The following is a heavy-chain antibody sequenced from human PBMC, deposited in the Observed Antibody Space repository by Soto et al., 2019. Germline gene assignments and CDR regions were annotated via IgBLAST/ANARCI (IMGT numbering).Heavy chain of an antibody. CDR2: INHSGST. Sequence: SETLSLTCAVYGGSFSGYYWSWIRQPPGKGLEWIGEINHSGSTNYNPSLKSRVTISVDTSKNQFSLKLSSVTAADTAVYYCARGGRGRVAATPYYYYGMDVWGQGTTVTVSS. J-gene: IGHJ6*02. D-gene: IGHD2-15*01. V-gene: IGHV4-34*01. CDR3: ARGGRGRVAATPYYYYGMDV. CDR1: GGSFSGYY.